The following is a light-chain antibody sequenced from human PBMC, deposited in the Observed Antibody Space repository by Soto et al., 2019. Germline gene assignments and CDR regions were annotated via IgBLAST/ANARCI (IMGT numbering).Light chain of an antibody. CDR3: QHYNNCPPKT. V-gene: IGKV3-15*01. CDR1: QSVSSN. Sequence: EIVMTQSPATLSVSPGERATLSCRASQSVSSNLAWYQQKPGQAPRLLIYGASTRATGIPARFSGSGSGTEFTLTISILQSEDFAVYYCQHYNNCPPKTFGPGTKVDIK. CDR2: GAS. J-gene: IGKJ3*01.